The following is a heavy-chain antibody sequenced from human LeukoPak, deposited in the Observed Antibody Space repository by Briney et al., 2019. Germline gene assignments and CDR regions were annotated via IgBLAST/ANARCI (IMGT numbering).Heavy chain of an antibody. Sequence: VASVKVSCKASGYTFTSYGISWVRQAPGQGLEWMGWISAYNGNTNYAQKLQGRVTMTRDTSTSTVYMELSSLRSEDTAVYYCASGEAYYDFWSGYKAFDYWGQGTLVTVSS. D-gene: IGHD3-3*01. J-gene: IGHJ4*02. CDR2: ISAYNGNT. CDR3: ASGEAYYDFWSGYKAFDY. CDR1: GYTFTSYG. V-gene: IGHV1-18*01.